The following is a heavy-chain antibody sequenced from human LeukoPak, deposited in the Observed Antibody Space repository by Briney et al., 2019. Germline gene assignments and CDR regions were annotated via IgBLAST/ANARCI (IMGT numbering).Heavy chain of an antibody. Sequence: PSETLSLTCTVSGVSINTYYASWIRQPPGKGLEWIGEINHSGSTNYNPSLKSRVTISVDTSKNQFSLKLSSVTAADTAVYYCARGIRITIFGVAHQSRYWFDPWGQGTLVTVSS. J-gene: IGHJ5*02. CDR2: INHSGST. CDR3: ARGIRITIFGVAHQSRYWFDP. V-gene: IGHV4-34*01. CDR1: GVSINTYY. D-gene: IGHD3-3*01.